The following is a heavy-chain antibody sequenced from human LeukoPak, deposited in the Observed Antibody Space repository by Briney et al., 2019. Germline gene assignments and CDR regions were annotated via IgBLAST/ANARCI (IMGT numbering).Heavy chain of an antibody. CDR1: GFSFSTYN. J-gene: IGHJ4*02. CDR3: VRGGELVGSYFDY. Sequence: GGSLRLSCAASGFSFSTYNMNWVRQAPGQRLEWVSSITSGSSYIYYADSVKGRFTISRDNAKSSLYLQINSLRAEDTALYYCVRGGELVGSYFDYWGPGTLVTVSS. CDR2: ITSGSSYI. V-gene: IGHV3-21*04. D-gene: IGHD3-16*01.